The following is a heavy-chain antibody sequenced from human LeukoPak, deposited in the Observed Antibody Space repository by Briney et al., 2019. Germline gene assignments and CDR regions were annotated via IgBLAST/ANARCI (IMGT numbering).Heavy chain of an antibody. CDR3: ARGSEGDYFDY. CDR1: GGSISSYS. D-gene: IGHD3-10*01. J-gene: IGHJ4*02. CDR2: IYHSGST. V-gene: IGHV4-30-2*01. Sequence: SETLSLTCTVSGGSISSYSWSWIRQPPGKGLEWIGYIYHSGSTYYNPSLKSRVTLSVDRSKNQFSLKLSSVTAADTAVYYCARGSEGDYFDYWGQGTLVTVSS.